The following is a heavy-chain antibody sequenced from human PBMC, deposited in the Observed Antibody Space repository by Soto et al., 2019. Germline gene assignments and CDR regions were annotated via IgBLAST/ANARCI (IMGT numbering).Heavy chain of an antibody. CDR1: GGSISSYY. CDR2: IYYSGST. V-gene: IGHV4-59*01. J-gene: IGHJ6*02. CDR3: AGGGDILTGPYYYYGMDV. Sequence: PSETLSLTCTVSGGSISSYYWSWIRQPPGKGLEWIGYIYYSGSTNYNPSLKSRVTISVDTSKNQFSLKLSSVTAADTAVYYCAGGGDILTGPYYYYGMDVWGQGTTVTVS. D-gene: IGHD3-9*01.